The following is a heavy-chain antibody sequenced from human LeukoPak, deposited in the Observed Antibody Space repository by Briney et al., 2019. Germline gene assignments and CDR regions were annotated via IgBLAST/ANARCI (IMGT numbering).Heavy chain of an antibody. CDR2: IKQDGSEK. Sequence: GGSLRLSCVASGFTFSSYWMSWVRQAPGKGLEWVANIKQDGSEKYYVDSVKGRFTISRDNAKNSLYLQMNSLRAEDTAVYYCARMYYYGSGSYYIYAYYYYGMDVWGQGTTVTVSS. CDR1: GFTFSSYW. CDR3: ARMYYYGSGSYYIYAYYYYGMDV. J-gene: IGHJ6*02. D-gene: IGHD3-10*01. V-gene: IGHV3-7*01.